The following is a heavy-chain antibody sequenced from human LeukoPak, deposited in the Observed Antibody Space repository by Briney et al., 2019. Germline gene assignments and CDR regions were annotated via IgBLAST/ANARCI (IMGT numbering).Heavy chain of an antibody. V-gene: IGHV3-7*01. CDR3: ARGHRLDAFEI. J-gene: IGHJ3*02. CDR2: IKQDGSEK. Sequence: GGSLRLSCVASGFTFSRYWMTWVRQAPGKGLEWVANIKQDGSEKYYVDSVTGRFIISRDNAKNSLYLQMNSLRGEDTSMYHCARGHRLDAFEIWGQGTMVTVSS. CDR1: GFTFSRYW.